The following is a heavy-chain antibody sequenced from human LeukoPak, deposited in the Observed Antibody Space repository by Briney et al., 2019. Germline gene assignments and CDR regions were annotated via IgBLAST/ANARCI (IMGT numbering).Heavy chain of an antibody. CDR2: ISWNSGSI. Sequence: GGSLRLSCAASGFTFDDYAMHWVRQAPGKGLEWVSGISWNSGSIGYADSVKGRFTISRDNAKNSLYLQMNSLRAEDTAVYYCAKDQTTVVTPCLDYWGQGTLVTVSS. V-gene: IGHV3-9*01. CDR1: GFTFDDYA. D-gene: IGHD4-23*01. J-gene: IGHJ4*02. CDR3: AKDQTTVVTPCLDY.